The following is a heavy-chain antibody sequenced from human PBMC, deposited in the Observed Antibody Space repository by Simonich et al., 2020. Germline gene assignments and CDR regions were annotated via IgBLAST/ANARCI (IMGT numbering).Heavy chain of an antibody. CDR1: GYTFTGYY. CDR2: IIPNRGGT. Sequence: QVQLVQSGAEVKKPGASVKVFCKASGYTFTGYYRHWVRQAPGQGLERIGWIIPNRGGTNKAQKFPGRCTMTRDTSISTAYMELSRLRSDDTAVYYCARDLRGSYYYYYYMDVWGKGTTVTVSS. J-gene: IGHJ6*03. V-gene: IGHV1-2*02. CDR3: ARDLRGSYYYYYYMDV. D-gene: IGHD1-26*01.